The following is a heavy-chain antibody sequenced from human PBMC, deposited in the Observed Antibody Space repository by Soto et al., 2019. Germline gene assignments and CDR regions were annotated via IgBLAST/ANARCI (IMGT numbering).Heavy chain of an antibody. Sequence: GGALRLSFAASGFTFSIYWMYWVRQAPGKGLVWVSRTNSDGSPTNYADSVKGRFTISTDKDKNTLYTQMKSLRAEDTALYYCERDSGWSLFDYWGQGTLVTVSS. CDR2: TNSDGSPT. CDR1: GFTFSIYW. J-gene: IGHJ4*02. CDR3: ERDSGWSLFDY. D-gene: IGHD6-19*01. V-gene: IGHV3-74*01.